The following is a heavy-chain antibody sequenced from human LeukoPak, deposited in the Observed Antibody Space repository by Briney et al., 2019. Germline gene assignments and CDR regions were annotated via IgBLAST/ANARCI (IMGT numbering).Heavy chain of an antibody. Sequence: GGSLRLSCEASGFTFSNAWMSWVRQAPGKGLEWVGRIKSKTDGGTTDYAAPVKGRFTISRDDSKNTLYLQMNSLKTEDTAVYYCTTEPYSSGWSAAGYWGQGTLVTVSS. J-gene: IGHJ4*02. V-gene: IGHV3-15*01. CDR3: TTEPYSSGWSAAGY. CDR2: IKSKTDGGTT. D-gene: IGHD6-19*01. CDR1: GFTFSNAW.